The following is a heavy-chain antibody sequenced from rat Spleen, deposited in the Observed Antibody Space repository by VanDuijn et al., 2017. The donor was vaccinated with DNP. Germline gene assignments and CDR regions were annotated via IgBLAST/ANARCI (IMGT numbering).Heavy chain of an antibody. CDR3: ASLNNYNWFAY. CDR2: ISYDGSRT. D-gene: IGHD1-10*01. V-gene: IGHV5-17*01. J-gene: IGHJ3*01. Sequence: EVQLVESGGGLVQPGRSLKLSCAASGFTFSDYAMAWVRQAPKKGLEWVATISYDGSRTYYRDSVKGRFTISRDNAKSTLYLQMDSLRSEDTATYYCASLNNYNWFAYWGQGTLVTVSS. CDR1: GFTFSDYA.